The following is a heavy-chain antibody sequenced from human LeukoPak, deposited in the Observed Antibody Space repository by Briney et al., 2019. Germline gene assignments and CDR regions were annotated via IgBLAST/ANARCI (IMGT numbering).Heavy chain of an antibody. CDR3: ARGQRPYSYEIVAPFDY. V-gene: IGHV4-61*08. Sequence: PSETLSLTCTVSGGSISSGGYYWSWIRQHPGKGLEWIGYIYYSGSTNYNPSLKSRVTISVDTSKNQFSLKLSSVTAADTAVYYCARGQRPYSYEIVAPFDYWGQGTLVTVSS. CDR1: GGSISSGGYY. J-gene: IGHJ4*02. D-gene: IGHD5-18*01. CDR2: IYYSGST.